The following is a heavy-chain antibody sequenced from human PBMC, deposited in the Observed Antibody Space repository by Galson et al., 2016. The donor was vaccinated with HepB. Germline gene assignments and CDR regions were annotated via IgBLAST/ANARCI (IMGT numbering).Heavy chain of an antibody. D-gene: IGHD2-21*01. V-gene: IGHV4-39*07. Sequence: SETLSLTCRVSGGSITSSSYSWGWIRQPPGKGPEWIGSIYFNGTTYYNPSLESRVTISVDTSKNQFSLKMNSVTAADTAMYYCAREIAGVKKPPNWFDPWGQGTLVTVSS. J-gene: IGHJ5*02. CDR3: AREIAGVKKPPNWFDP. CDR1: GGSITSSSYS. CDR2: IYFNGTT.